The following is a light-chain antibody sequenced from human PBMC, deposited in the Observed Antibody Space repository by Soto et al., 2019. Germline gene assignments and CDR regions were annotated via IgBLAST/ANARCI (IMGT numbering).Light chain of an antibody. CDR2: GNN. V-gene: IGLV1-40*01. CDR1: SSNIGAGYD. Sequence: QSVLTQPPSASGAPGQRVTISYTGSSSNIGAGYDAHWYQQVPGTTPKYLISGNNDRPSGVPDRFSGSKSGTSASLAITGLQAEDEGDYYCQAYDTSLRAWVFGGGTKVTVL. CDR3: QAYDTSLRAWV. J-gene: IGLJ3*02.